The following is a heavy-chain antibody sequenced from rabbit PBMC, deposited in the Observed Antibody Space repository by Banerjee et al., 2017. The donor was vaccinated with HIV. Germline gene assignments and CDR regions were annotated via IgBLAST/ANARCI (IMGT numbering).Heavy chain of an antibody. D-gene: IGHD6-1*01. V-gene: IGHV1S40*01. CDR1: GIDFSSYCY. Sequence: QSLEESGGDLVKPGASLTLTCKASGIDFSSYCYMCWVRQAPGKGLDLIACIFTSSGHTWYASWVNGRFTISKTSSTTVTLQMTSLTAADTATYFCARDHYVNYGYGLDLWGQGTLVTVS. CDR3: ARDHYVNYGYGLDL. CDR2: IFTSSGHT. J-gene: IGHJ4*01.